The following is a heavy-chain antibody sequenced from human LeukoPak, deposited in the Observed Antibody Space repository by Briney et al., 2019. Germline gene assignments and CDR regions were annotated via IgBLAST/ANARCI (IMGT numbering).Heavy chain of an antibody. CDR1: GFTFSSYG. J-gene: IGHJ4*02. Sequence: GGSLRLPCAASGFTFSSYGMHWVRQAPGKGLEWVAVISYDGSNKYYADSVKGRFTISRDNSKNTLYLQMNSLRAEDTAVYYCAKDPNRGYGDYEYWGQGTLVTVSS. CDR2: ISYDGSNK. V-gene: IGHV3-30*18. CDR3: AKDPNRGYGDYEY. D-gene: IGHD4-17*01.